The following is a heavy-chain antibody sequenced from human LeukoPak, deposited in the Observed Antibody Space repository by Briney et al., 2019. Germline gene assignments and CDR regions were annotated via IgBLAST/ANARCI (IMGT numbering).Heavy chain of an antibody. Sequence: SETLSLTCTVFGGSISGYYWNWIRQVPGKGLEWIGFLHHSGSTDYNPSLQSRVTISVDTSKNQLSLKLRSVTAADTAVYYCAREGRPAAKNTFYFYYGMDVWGQGTAVTVSS. CDR2: LHHSGST. D-gene: IGHD6-13*01. CDR3: AREGRPAAKNTFYFYYGMDV. V-gene: IGHV4-59*01. J-gene: IGHJ6*02. CDR1: GGSISGYY.